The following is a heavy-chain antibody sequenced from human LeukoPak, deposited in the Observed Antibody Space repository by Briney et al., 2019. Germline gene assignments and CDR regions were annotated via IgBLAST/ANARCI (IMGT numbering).Heavy chain of an antibody. V-gene: IGHV4-59*01. D-gene: IGHD2-15*01. CDR3: ARGGYCSGGSCYSVGKYYFDY. Sequence: SETLPLTCTVSGGSISSYYWSWIRQPPGKGLEWIGYIYYSGSTNYNPSLKSRVTISVDTSKNQFSLKLSSVTAADTAVYYCARGGYCSGGSCYSVGKYYFDYWGQGTLVTVSS. CDR1: GGSISSYY. J-gene: IGHJ4*02. CDR2: IYYSGST.